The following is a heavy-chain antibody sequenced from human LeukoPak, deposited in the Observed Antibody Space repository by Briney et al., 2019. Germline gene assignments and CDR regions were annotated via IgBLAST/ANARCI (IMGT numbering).Heavy chain of an antibody. CDR3: ARDESTSILWW. D-gene: IGHD2-21*01. CDR1: GDSISSYY. V-gene: IGHV4-59*01. J-gene: IGHJ1*01. Sequence: SETLSLTRTVSGDSISSYYWSWIRQPPGKGLEWIGYMYYSGSTNYNPSLKSRVTISGDTSKNQFYLKLTSVTAADTAVYYCARDESTSILWWWGQGTLVTVSS. CDR2: MYYSGST.